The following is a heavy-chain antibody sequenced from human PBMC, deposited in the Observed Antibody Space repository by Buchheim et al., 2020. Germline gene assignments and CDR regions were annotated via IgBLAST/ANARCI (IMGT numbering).Heavy chain of an antibody. D-gene: IGHD3-22*01. CDR2: IYSIGST. V-gene: IGHV4-61*01. Sequence: QVQLQESGPGLVKPSETLSVTCTVSGGSVTSGNFYWSWIRQPPGKGLEWIGYIYSIGSTNYHPSLTSRVSLSVDTSKNQFSLKLNSVTAADSAVYYCARAHYYDVTGYYSYDFDYWGQGT. CDR1: GGSVTSGNFY. CDR3: ARAHYYDVTGYYSYDFDY. J-gene: IGHJ4*02.